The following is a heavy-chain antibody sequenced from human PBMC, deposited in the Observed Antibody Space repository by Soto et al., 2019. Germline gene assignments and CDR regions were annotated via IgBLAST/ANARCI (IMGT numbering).Heavy chain of an antibody. CDR2: TYYRSKWYN. CDR1: GDSVSSNSAA. CDR3: AKSRGVAVAGTSSYYFDY. V-gene: IGHV6-1*01. J-gene: IGHJ4*02. Sequence: SPTLSLTCAISGDSVSSNSAAWNWIRQSPSRGLEWLGRTYYRSKWYNDYAVSVKSRITINPDTSKNQFSLQLNSVTPEDTAVYYCAKSRGVAVAGTSSYYFDYWGQGTLVTVSS. D-gene: IGHD6-19*01.